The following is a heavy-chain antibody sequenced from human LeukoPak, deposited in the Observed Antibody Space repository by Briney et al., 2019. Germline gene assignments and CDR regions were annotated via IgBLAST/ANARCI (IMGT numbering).Heavy chain of an antibody. V-gene: IGHV4-59*01. Sequence: SETLSLTCTVSGGSISSYYWSWIRQPPGKGLEWIGYIYYSGSTNYNPSLKSRVTISVDTSKNQFSLKLSSVTAADTAVYYCARYSYGGYYFDYWGQGTLVTVSS. J-gene: IGHJ4*02. CDR1: GGSISSYY. D-gene: IGHD5-18*01. CDR2: IYYSGST. CDR3: ARYSYGGYYFDY.